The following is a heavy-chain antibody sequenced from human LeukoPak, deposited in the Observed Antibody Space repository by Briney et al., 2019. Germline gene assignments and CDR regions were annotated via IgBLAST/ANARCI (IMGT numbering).Heavy chain of an antibody. Sequence: GGSLRLSCVASGFTFSSYAMTWVRQAPGRGLEWVSVISVSGGSTDYADSVGGRFTVSRDNSKNTLYLQMSSLRAEDTAVYYCAKDYKAVAGTFDYWGQGTLVTVSS. CDR1: GFTFSSYA. CDR2: ISVSGGST. CDR3: AKDYKAVAGTFDY. D-gene: IGHD6-19*01. J-gene: IGHJ4*02. V-gene: IGHV3-23*01.